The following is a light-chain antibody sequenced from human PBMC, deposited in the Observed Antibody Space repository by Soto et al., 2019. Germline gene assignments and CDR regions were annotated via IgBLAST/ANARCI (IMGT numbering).Light chain of an antibody. J-gene: IGKJ1*01. V-gene: IGKV1-5*03. CDR1: QSINNW. Sequence: IRMTQSPSTLSASVGDRVTITCRASQSINNWLAWYQQKPGKAPKLLIYRASSLENGVPSRFSCRGSGTEFIFTITSLQPDDFATYYCQQYSSDSTFGQGTKVEIK. CDR2: RAS. CDR3: QQYSSDST.